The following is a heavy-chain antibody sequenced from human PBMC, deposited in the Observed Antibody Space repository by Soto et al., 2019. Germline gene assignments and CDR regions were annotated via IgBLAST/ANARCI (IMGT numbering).Heavy chain of an antibody. CDR1: GFTFGNYG. CDR3: AKGLPQFDIVLTHAAILFDY. D-gene: IGHD2-15*01. V-gene: IGHV3-30*18. J-gene: IGHJ4*02. CDR2: ISYDGSKK. Sequence: PGGSLRLSCAASGFTFGNYGMHWVRQAADKGLEWMAFISYDGSKKYYADSVKGRFAVSRDNSKRTLHLEMSSLRPEDTAMYYCAKGLPQFDIVLTHAAILFDYRAQG.